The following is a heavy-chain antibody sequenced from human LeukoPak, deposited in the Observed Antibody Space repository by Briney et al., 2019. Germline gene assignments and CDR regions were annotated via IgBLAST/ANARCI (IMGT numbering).Heavy chain of an antibody. D-gene: IGHD6-13*01. V-gene: IGHV1-24*01. CDR3: ASSRRPYIAAAGPALYFDY. J-gene: IGHJ4*02. CDR2: FDPEDGET. CDR1: GYTLTELS. Sequence: ASVKVSCKVSGYTLTELSMHWVRQAPGKGLEWMGGFDPEDGETIYAQKFQGRVTMTEDTSTDTAYMELSSLRSEDTAVYYCASSRRPYIAAAGPALYFDYWGQGTLVTVSS.